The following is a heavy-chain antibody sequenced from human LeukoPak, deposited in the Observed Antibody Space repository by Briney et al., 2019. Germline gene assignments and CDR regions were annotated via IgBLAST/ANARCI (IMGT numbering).Heavy chain of an antibody. D-gene: IGHD2-15*01. CDR1: GYTFTGYH. CDR3: ARGVVLPDY. CDR2: INPNDSGT. Sequence: ASVKVSCKASGYTFTGYHIHWVRQAPGQGLEWMGRINPNDSGTKYARKFQGRVTMSRDRSSNTAHMELNRLRSDDTAVYYCARGVVLPDYWGQGTLVIVSS. V-gene: IGHV1-2*06. J-gene: IGHJ4*02.